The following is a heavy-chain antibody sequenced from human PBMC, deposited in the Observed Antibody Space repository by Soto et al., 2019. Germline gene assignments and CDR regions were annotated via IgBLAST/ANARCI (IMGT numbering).Heavy chain of an antibody. V-gene: IGHV4-39*07. J-gene: IGHJ6*02. D-gene: IGHD3-9*01. CDR3: ASSVRYFDWFRYYYGMDV. Sequence: SDTLSLTCTVSGGSISSSSYYWGWIRQPPGKGLEWIGEINHSGSTNYNPSLKSRVTISVDTSKNQFSLKLSSVPAADTAVYYCASSVRYFDWFRYYYGMDVWGQGTTVTVS. CDR1: GGSISSSSYY. CDR2: INHSGST.